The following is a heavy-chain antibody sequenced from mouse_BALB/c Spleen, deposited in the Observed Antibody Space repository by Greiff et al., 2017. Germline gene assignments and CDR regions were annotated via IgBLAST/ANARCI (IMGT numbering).Heavy chain of an antibody. CDR2: IWGDGST. D-gene: IGHD2-10*01. Sequence: VQLQQSGPGLVAPSQSLSITCTVSGFSLTGYGVNWVRQPPGKGLEWLGMIWGDGSTDYNSALKSRLSISKDNSKSQVFLKMNSLQTDDTARYYCAREAYYGNYEGWFAYWGQGTLVTVSA. CDR1: GFSLTGYG. V-gene: IGHV2-6-7*01. CDR3: AREAYYGNYEGWFAY. J-gene: IGHJ3*01.